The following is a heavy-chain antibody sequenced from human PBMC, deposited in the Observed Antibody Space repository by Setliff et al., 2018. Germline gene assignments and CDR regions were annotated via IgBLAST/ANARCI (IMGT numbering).Heavy chain of an antibody. CDR3: ARGYTHYDFWSGYSDTLDY. Sequence: SETLSLTCTVSGGSTSSGSYYWSWIRQPAGKGLEWIGHIYTSGSTNYNPSLKSRVTISVDTSKNQFSLKLSSVTAADTAVYYCARGYTHYDFWSGYSDTLDYWGRGTLVTVSS. D-gene: IGHD3-3*01. CDR2: IYTSGST. J-gene: IGHJ4*02. V-gene: IGHV4-61*09. CDR1: GGSTSSGSYY.